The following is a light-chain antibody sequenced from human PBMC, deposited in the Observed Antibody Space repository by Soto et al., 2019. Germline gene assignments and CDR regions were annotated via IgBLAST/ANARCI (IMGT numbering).Light chain of an antibody. CDR1: RSITTG. J-gene: IGKJ2*01. V-gene: IGKV1-5*03. CDR2: KAS. Sequence: DIQMTQSPSTLSAFVGDRVTITCRASRSITTGVAGYQQKPGKAPNLLISKASNLESGVTSRFSGTGSGTQFSLTIRSLKPDDFENYYCQRYNKFPLTFGQGNKLEIK. CDR3: QRYNKFPLT.